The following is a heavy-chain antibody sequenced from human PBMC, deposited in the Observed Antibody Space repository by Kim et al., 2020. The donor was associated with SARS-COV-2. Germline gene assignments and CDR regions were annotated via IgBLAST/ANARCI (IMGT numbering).Heavy chain of an antibody. V-gene: IGHV4-31*02. D-gene: IGHD6-13*01. Sequence: TYYHPSLRSRVTISVDTSKNQFSRKLSSVTAADTAVYYCATSIAAAGPFDYWGQGTLVTVSS. CDR3: ATSIAAAGPFDY. CDR2: T. J-gene: IGHJ4*02.